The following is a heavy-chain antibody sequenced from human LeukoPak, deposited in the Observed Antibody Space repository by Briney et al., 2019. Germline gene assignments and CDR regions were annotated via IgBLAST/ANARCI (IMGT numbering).Heavy chain of an antibody. V-gene: IGHV3-15*01. Sequence: GGSLRLSCADSGFSFTNAWMSWVRRAPGKGLEWVGRIKSKGDGETTDYAAPVKGRFIMSRDDSKATLYLQMNSLKTEDTAVYYCTTDLGITMIRGAIVNWGQGTLVTISS. CDR3: TTDLGITMIRGAIVN. J-gene: IGHJ4*02. CDR1: GFSFTNAW. CDR2: IKSKGDGETT. D-gene: IGHD3-10*01.